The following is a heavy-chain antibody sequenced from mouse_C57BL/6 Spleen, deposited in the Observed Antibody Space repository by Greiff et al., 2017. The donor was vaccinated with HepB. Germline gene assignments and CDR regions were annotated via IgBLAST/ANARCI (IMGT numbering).Heavy chain of an antibody. V-gene: IGHV1-82*01. CDR1: GYAFSSSW. J-gene: IGHJ3*01. D-gene: IGHD1-1*01. Sequence: VQLQQSGPELVKPGASVKISCKASGYAFSSSWMNWVKQRPGKGLEWIGRIYPGDGDTNYNGKFKGKATLTADKSSSTAYMQLSSLTSEDSAVYFCAGGASYYYGNGFAYWGQGTLVTVSA. CDR2: IYPGDGDT. CDR3: AGGASYYYGNGFAY.